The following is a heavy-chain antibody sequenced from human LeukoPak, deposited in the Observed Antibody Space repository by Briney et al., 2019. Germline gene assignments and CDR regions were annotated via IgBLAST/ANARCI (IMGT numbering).Heavy chain of an antibody. J-gene: IGHJ4*02. CDR3: ARSHKAMAGEGLFDY. D-gene: IGHD5-18*01. CDR2: NSENT. CDR1: GGSISSYY. V-gene: IGHV4-59*01. Sequence: PSETLSLTCTVSGGSISSYYWSWIRQPPGKGLEWIGYNSENTDYNPSLKSRVTISVDTSKNQFSLKLSSVTAADTAVYYCARSHKAMAGEGLFDYWGQGTLVTVSS.